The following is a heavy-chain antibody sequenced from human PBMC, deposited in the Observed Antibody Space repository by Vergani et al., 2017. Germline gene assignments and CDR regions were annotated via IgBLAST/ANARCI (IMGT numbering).Heavy chain of an antibody. CDR2: ISGSGGST. V-gene: IGHV3-23*01. CDR1: GFTFSSYA. CDR3: AKDLTYYGSGPDAFDI. J-gene: IGHJ3*02. D-gene: IGHD3-10*01. Sequence: EVQLLESGGGLVQPGGSLRLSCAASGFTFSSYAMSWVRQAPGKGLEWVSAISGSGGSTYYADSVKGRFTISRDNSKNTLYLQMNSLRPEDTAVYYGAKDLTYYGSGPDAFDIWGRGTMVTVSS.